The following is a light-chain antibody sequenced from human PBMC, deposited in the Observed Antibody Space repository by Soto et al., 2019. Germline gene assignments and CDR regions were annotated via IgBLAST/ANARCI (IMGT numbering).Light chain of an antibody. CDR3: QQYDNSAPLS. J-gene: IGKJ4*01. Sequence: EIVLTQSPATLSLSPGDRATLSCGASQSVRSSYVAWYQQKAGLAPRLLIYDGSSRASGIPDRFSGRGSGTDFTLTIGRLEPEDFALYYCQQYDNSAPLSFGGGTKVEMK. CDR2: DGS. V-gene: IGKV3D-20*01. CDR1: QSVRSSY.